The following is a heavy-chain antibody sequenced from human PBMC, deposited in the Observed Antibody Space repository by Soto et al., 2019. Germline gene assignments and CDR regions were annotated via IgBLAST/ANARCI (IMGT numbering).Heavy chain of an antibody. CDR1: GGSIRDYF. CDR3: ARDRKLELQGNYYYSGMDV. V-gene: IGHV4-59*01. CDR2: ISSSGTV. J-gene: IGHJ6*02. Sequence: SETLSLTCSVSGGSIRDYFWTWIRQPPGRGLEWIGYISSSGTVKYNSSLKSRVTISLDRSRNQFSLKLSSVTAADTAVYFCARDRKLELQGNYYYSGMDVWGQGTTVTVSS. D-gene: IGHD1-7*01.